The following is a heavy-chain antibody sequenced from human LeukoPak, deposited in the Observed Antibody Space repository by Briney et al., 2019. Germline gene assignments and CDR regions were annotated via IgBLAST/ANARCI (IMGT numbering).Heavy chain of an antibody. V-gene: IGHV3-66*01. J-gene: IGHJ4*02. CDR1: GFTVSSSY. D-gene: IGHD3-16*01. Sequence: PGRSLRLSCAASGFTVSSSYMSWVRQAPGKGLGWLSVIHSGGRTYYADSVKGRFIISRDNSKKTVYLQMNSLRAEDTAVYFCARIGVGYWGQGTLVTVSS. CDR3: ARIGVGY. CDR2: IHSGGRT.